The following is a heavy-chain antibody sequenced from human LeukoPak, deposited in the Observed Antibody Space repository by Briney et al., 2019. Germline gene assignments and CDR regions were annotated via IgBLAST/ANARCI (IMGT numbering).Heavy chain of an antibody. V-gene: IGHV3-21*01. Sequence: GGSLRLSCAASGFTFSSYSMNWVRQAPGKGLEWVSSISSSSSYIYYADSVKGRSTISRDNAKNSLYLQMNSLRAEDTAVYYCARAWGDWFDPWGQGTLVTVSS. CDR1: GFTFSSYS. CDR3: ARAWGDWFDP. D-gene: IGHD3-16*01. CDR2: ISSSSSYI. J-gene: IGHJ5*02.